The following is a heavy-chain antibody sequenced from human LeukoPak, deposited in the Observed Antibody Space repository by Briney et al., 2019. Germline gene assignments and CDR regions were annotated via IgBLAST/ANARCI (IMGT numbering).Heavy chain of an antibody. Sequence: ASVKVSCTASGYIFTKYGFTWVRQAPGQGLEWMGWISAYDGYTNHAQKFQGRVTMTTDSSTSTAYMELRSLRSDDTAVYYCARVSGSIVARLAWFDSWGQGTLVTVSS. CDR3: ARVSGSIVARLAWFDS. CDR2: ISAYDGYT. J-gene: IGHJ5*01. D-gene: IGHD6-6*01. V-gene: IGHV1-18*01. CDR1: GYIFTKYG.